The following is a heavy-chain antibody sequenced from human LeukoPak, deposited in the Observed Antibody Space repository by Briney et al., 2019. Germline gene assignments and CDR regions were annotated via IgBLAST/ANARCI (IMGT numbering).Heavy chain of an antibody. Sequence: SSETLSLTCAVYGGSFSGYYWSWIRQPPGKGLEWSGEINHSGSTNYNPSLKSRVTISVDTSKNQFSLKLSSVTAADTAVYYCARASHRSYTRYVLLWFGEFSYWGQGTLVTVSS. CDR1: GGSFSGYY. V-gene: IGHV4-34*01. J-gene: IGHJ4*02. D-gene: IGHD3-10*01. CDR3: ARASHRSYTRYVLLWFGEFSY. CDR2: INHSGST.